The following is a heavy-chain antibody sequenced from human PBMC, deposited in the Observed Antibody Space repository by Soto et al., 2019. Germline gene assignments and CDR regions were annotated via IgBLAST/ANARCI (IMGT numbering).Heavy chain of an antibody. CDR1: GYTFTSYY. CDR3: AKDRGRATAGEYYYYGMDP. J-gene: IGHJ5*02. Sequence: ASVKVSCKASGYTFTSYYIHWVRQAPGQGLDWMGIINPSGGSTDCAQKFQGRVAMTSDASTSTVYMELSSLRSEDTAVYYCAKDRGRATAGEYYYYGMDPWGQGTQVTVSS. CDR2: INPSGGST. V-gene: IGHV1-46*01. D-gene: IGHD6-13*01.